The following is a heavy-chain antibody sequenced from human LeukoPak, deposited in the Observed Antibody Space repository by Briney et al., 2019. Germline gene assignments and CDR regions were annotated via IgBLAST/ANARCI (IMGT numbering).Heavy chain of an antibody. V-gene: IGHV4-34*01. CDR3: ARGVILPAATAPYYYMDV. D-gene: IGHD2-2*01. Sequence: SETLSLTCAVYGGSFSGYYWSWIRQPPGKGLEWIGEINHSGSTNYNPSLKSRVTISVDTSKNQFSLKLSSVTAADTAVYYCARGVILPAATAPYYYMDVWGKGTTVTVSS. CDR2: INHSGST. J-gene: IGHJ6*03. CDR1: GGSFSGYY.